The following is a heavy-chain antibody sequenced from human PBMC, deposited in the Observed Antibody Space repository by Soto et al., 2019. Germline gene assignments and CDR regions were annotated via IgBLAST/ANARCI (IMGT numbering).Heavy chain of an antibody. Sequence: GASVKVACKVSGYTLTELSMHWVRQAPGKGLEWMGGFDPEDGETIYAQKFQGRVTMTEDTSTDTAYMELSSLRSEDTAVYYCATATRHYYDSSGPPRADLDVWGQGTTVTVSS. CDR2: FDPEDGET. J-gene: IGHJ6*02. D-gene: IGHD3-22*01. CDR3: ATATRHYYDSSGPPRADLDV. CDR1: GYTLTELS. V-gene: IGHV1-24*01.